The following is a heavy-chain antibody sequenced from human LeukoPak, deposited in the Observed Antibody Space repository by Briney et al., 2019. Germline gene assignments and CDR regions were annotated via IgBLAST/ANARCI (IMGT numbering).Heavy chain of an antibody. J-gene: IGHJ4*02. D-gene: IGHD4-17*01. V-gene: IGHV4-34*01. CDR2: IYHSGST. CDR3: ARGTVTTGGSFDY. CDR1: GGSFSGYY. Sequence: PSETLSLTCAVYGGSFSGYYWSWIRQPPGKGPEWIGYIYHSGSTYYNPSLKSRVTISVDRSKNQFSLKLSSVTAADTAVYYCARGTVTTGGSFDYWGQGTLVTVSS.